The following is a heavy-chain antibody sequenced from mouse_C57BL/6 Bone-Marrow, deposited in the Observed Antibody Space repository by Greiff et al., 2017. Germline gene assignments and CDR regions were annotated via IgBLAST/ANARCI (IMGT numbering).Heavy chain of an antibody. CDR3: ARYKDYGPTWFAY. V-gene: IGHV7-3*01. Sequence: EVQLQESGGGLVQPGGSLSLSCAASGFTFTDYYMSWVRQPPGKALEWLGFIRNKANGYTTEYSASVKGRFTISRDNSQSILYLQMNALRAEDSATYYCARYKDYGPTWFAYWGQGTLVTVSA. D-gene: IGHD1-1*01. CDR1: GFTFTDYY. J-gene: IGHJ3*01. CDR2: IRNKANGYTT.